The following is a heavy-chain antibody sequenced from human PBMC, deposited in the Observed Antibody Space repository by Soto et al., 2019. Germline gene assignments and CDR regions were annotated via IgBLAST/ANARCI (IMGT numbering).Heavy chain of an antibody. CDR2: MYYSETT. Sequence: LSLTCTVSGASINDFYWSWIRQTPGKGLEWVGFMYYSETTKYNPSLKGRVNMSLDTSKNQVSLHLKSVTAADTAVYYCARANSSTWYKLEYKWFDPWGQGTLVTVSS. D-gene: IGHD6-13*01. CDR3: ARANSSTWYKLEYKWFDP. CDR1: GASINDFY. J-gene: IGHJ5*02. V-gene: IGHV4-59*01.